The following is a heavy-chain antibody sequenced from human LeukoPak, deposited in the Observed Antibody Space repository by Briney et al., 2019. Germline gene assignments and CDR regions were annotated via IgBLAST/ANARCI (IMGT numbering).Heavy chain of an antibody. CDR1: GYTFTGYY. CDR3: ARLAPSQWLTYYLDY. D-gene: IGHD6-19*01. J-gene: IGHJ4*02. CDR2: INPNSGGT. Sequence: ASVKVSCKASGYTFTGYYMHWVRQAPGQGLEWMGWINPNSGGTNYAQKFQGRVTMTRDTSISTAYMELSRLRSDDTAVYYCARLAPSQWLTYYLDYWGQGTLVTVSS. V-gene: IGHV1-2*02.